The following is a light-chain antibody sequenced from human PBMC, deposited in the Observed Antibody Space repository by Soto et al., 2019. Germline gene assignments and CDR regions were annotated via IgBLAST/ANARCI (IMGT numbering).Light chain of an antibody. J-gene: IGKJ4*01. CDR2: DAS. Sequence: DIQVTQSPSTLSASVGDRITSSCRTSQSVGNSLAWYQQKPGRAPKLLIYDASKLETGVSSRFSGSGSGTEFTLTISSLLPDDFVAYYCQQYNYNSRTFGGGTKVDI. CDR1: QSVGNS. V-gene: IGKV1-5*03. CDR3: QQYNYNSRT.